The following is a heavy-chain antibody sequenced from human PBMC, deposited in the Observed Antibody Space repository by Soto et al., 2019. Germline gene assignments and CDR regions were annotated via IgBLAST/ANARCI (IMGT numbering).Heavy chain of an antibody. J-gene: IGHJ5*02. Sequence: SETLSLTCAVSGGSISSGGYYWSWIRQHPGKGLEWIGYIYYSGSTYYNPSLKSRVTISVDTSKNQFSLKLSSVTAADTAVYYCARTYYDFWSGYWRWFDPWGQGALVTVSS. CDR1: GGSISSGGYY. CDR3: ARTYYDFWSGYWRWFDP. CDR2: IYYSGST. D-gene: IGHD3-3*01. V-gene: IGHV4-31*11.